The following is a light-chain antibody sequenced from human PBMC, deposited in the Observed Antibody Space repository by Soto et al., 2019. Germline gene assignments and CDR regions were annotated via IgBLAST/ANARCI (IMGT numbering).Light chain of an antibody. J-gene: IGLJ2*01. CDR2: ANS. V-gene: IGLV1-40*01. CDR1: NSNIGAGYD. CDR3: QSSDSSLSVGVV. Sequence: QSVLTQPPSVSGAPGQRVTISCTGSNSNIGAGYDVHWYQQLPGTAPKLLIYANSNRPSGVPDRFSGSKSGTSASLAITGLQAEDEGDYYCQSSDSSLSVGVVFGGGTKLPVL.